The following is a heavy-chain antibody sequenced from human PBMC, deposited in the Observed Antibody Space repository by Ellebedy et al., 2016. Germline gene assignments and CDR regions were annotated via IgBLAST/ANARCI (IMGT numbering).Heavy chain of an antibody. D-gene: IGHD6-13*01. J-gene: IGHJ3*02. V-gene: IGHV4-31*03. CDR3: ASFPAPLYSSKGAGQGAFGI. Sequence: SETLSLXCTVSGGSISSGCYYWSWIRQHPGMGLEWFGFIYYSGSTYYNPSLKSRVTISVDTSKNQFSLKLSSVTAADTAVYYCASFPAPLYSSKGAGQGAFGIWGQGTMVTVSA. CDR1: GGSISSGCYY. CDR2: IYYSGST.